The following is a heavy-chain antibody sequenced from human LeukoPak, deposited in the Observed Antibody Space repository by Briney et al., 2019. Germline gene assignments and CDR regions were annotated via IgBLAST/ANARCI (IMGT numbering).Heavy chain of an antibody. CDR3: ARDAQWLVPEGYYYYMDV. J-gene: IGHJ6*03. CDR1: GFTFSSYN. Sequence: GGSLLLSCAGSGFTFSSYNMNWGRRAPGKGVERVSSIISSSSYIYYSDSVKGRFTISRDNAQTSLFLQMNSLRAEDTAVYYCARDAQWLVPEGYYYYMDVWGKGTTVTVSS. V-gene: IGHV3-21*01. D-gene: IGHD6-19*01. CDR2: IISSSSYI.